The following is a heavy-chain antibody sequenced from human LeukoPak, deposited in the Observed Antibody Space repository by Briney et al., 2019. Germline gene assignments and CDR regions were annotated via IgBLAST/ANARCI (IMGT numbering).Heavy chain of an antibody. Sequence: PGGSLRLSCAASGFTFSSYAMHWVRQAPGKGLEWVAVISYDGSNKYYADSVKGRFTISRDNSKNTLYLQMNSLRAEDTAVYYCARDWARITGTSWGGFDYWGQGTLVTVSS. V-gene: IGHV3-30-3*01. J-gene: IGHJ4*02. CDR3: ARDWARITGTSWGGFDY. CDR2: ISYDGSNK. D-gene: IGHD1-20*01. CDR1: GFTFSSYA.